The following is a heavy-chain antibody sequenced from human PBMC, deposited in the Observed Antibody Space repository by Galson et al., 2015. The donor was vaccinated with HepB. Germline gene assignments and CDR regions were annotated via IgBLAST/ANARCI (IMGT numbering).Heavy chain of an antibody. J-gene: IGHJ4*02. CDR3: AREGYSGYDEFDY. D-gene: IGHD5-12*01. V-gene: IGHV4-61*02. CDR1: GGSISSGSYY. Sequence: LSLTCTVSGGSISSGSYYWSWIRQPAGKGLEWIGRIYTSGSTNYTPSLKSRVTISVDTSKNQFSLKLSSVTAADTAVYYCAREGYSGYDEFDYWGQGTLVTVSS. CDR2: IYTSGST.